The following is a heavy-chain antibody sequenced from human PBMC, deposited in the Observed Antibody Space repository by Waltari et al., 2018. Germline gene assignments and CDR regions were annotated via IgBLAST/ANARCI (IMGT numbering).Heavy chain of an antibody. Sequence: QVQLQESGPGLVKPSETLSLTCTVSGGSISSYYWSWIRQPPGKGLEWIGYIYYSGSTNYNPSLKSRVTISVDTSKNQFSLKLSSVTAADTAVYYCAREGVAARHIDYWGQGTLVTVSS. D-gene: IGHD6-6*01. CDR2: IYYSGST. CDR1: GGSISSYY. CDR3: AREGVAARHIDY. V-gene: IGHV4-59*01. J-gene: IGHJ4*02.